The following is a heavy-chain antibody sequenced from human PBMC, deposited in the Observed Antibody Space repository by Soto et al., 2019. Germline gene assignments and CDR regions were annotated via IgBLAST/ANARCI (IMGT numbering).Heavy chain of an antibody. CDR2: INDRGSI. Sequence: QVQLQQWGAGPLRPLETLSLTCGVSGGSFSGYYWAWIRQSPGKGLEWMGEINDRGSINYNPSLKSQVSISVDTSKNNYSLNLRSVTAADTAVYYCARESHDILTGPPWVWYFDLWGRGTLVTVSS. CDR1: GGSFSGYY. D-gene: IGHD3-9*01. J-gene: IGHJ2*01. CDR3: ARESHDILTGPPWVWYFDL. V-gene: IGHV4-34*01.